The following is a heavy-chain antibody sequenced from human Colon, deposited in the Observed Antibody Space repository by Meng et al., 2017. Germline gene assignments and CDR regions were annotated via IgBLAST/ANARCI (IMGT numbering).Heavy chain of an antibody. J-gene: IGHJ4*02. CDR1: GGSISSGDYY. V-gene: IGHV4-31*02. CDR2: IFKSGST. Sequence: QVQLHWSGPGLVQPSQTLSLTCAVSGGSISSGDYYWTWIRQHPGKGLEWIGYIFKSGSTYYNPSLKSRVTISTDTSKNQFSLKLNSVTAADTAVYYCARDHGTSSWFYYWGQGTLVTVSS. D-gene: IGHD6-13*01. CDR3: ARDHGTSSWFYY.